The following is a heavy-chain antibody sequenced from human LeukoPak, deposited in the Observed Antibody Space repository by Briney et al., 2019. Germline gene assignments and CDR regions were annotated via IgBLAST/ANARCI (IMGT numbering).Heavy chain of an antibody. V-gene: IGHV1-69*10. Sequence: ASVKVSCKASGGTFSSYAISWVRQAPGQGLEWMGGIIPIFGIANYAQKFQGRVTITADKSTSTAYMELSSLRSEDTAVYYCARDNGYYGSGSLGYYGMDVWGQGTTVTVSS. CDR2: IIPIFGIA. CDR1: GGTFSSYA. J-gene: IGHJ6*02. D-gene: IGHD3-10*01. CDR3: ARDNGYYGSGSLGYYGMDV.